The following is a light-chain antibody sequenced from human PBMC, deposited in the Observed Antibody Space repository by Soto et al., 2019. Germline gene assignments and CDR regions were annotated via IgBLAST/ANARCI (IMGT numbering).Light chain of an antibody. Sequence: EIVLTQSPGTLSLSPGERATLSCRASQSVSSNYLAWYQQKPGQAPRLLIYGASSRATGIPDRFSGSGSFRCSASGTDFNLTINSRELEDSAVDYCQHYGSARPLFTFGPGTKVDIK. CDR2: GAS. J-gene: IGKJ3*01. CDR3: QHYGSARPLFT. CDR1: QSVSSNY. V-gene: IGKV3-20*01.